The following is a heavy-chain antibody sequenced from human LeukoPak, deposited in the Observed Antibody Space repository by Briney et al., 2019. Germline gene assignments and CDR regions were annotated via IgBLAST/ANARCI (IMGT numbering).Heavy chain of an antibody. CDR1: GYSFTTHW. V-gene: IGHV5-51*01. CDR3: ARPVVVVPAAMEFDY. Sequence: GESLKISCKGSGYSFTTHWIGWVRQMPGKGLEWMGIIYPGDSDAKYSPSFQGQVTISADKSISTAYLQWTSLKASDTAIYYCARPVVVVPAAMEFDYWGQGTLVTVSS. CDR2: IYPGDSDA. D-gene: IGHD2-2*01. J-gene: IGHJ4*02.